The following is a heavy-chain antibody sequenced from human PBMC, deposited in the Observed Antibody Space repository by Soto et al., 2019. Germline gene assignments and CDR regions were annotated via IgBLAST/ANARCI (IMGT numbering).Heavy chain of an antibody. V-gene: IGHV1-69*01. D-gene: IGHD3-10*01. CDR3: ARGDYYGSATSDYYFDF. Sequence: QVQLVQSGAEVKRPGSSVKVSCKASGGTFSTYVFSWVRQAPGQGLQWMGQIIPVFGIADYAQKFQGRVTITADESTSTAYLELSSLRSEDTAVYYCARGDYYGSATSDYYFDFWGQGTLVTVSS. J-gene: IGHJ4*02. CDR2: IIPVFGIA. CDR1: GGTFSTYV.